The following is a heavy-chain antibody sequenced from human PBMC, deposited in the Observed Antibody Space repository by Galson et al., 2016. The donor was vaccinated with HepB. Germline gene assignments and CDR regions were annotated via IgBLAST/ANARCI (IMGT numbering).Heavy chain of an antibody. CDR1: GGSISSGDYY. D-gene: IGHD3-3*01. J-gene: IGHJ4*02. V-gene: IGHV4-31*03. Sequence: TLSLTCTVSGGSISSGDYYWSWIRQHPGKGLDWIGYISYSGSTYYNPSLKSRVTISVDTSKNQFSLKLSSVTAADTAVYYCARVGRLDFWSGFYVPPFDFWGQGTLVTVSS. CDR2: ISYSGST. CDR3: ARVGRLDFWSGFYVPPFDF.